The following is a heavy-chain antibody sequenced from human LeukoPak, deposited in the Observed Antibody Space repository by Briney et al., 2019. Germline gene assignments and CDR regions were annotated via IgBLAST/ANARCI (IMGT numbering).Heavy chain of an antibody. J-gene: IGHJ5*02. D-gene: IGHD6-13*01. V-gene: IGHV4-38-2*02. CDR1: GYSISSGYY. CDR3: ARDRRNKYSSSWYNWFDP. Sequence: SETLSLTCTVSGYSISSGYYWGWIRQPPGKGLEWIGSIYHSGSTYYNPSLKSRVTISVDTSKNQFSLKLSSVTAADTAVYYCARDRRNKYSSSWYNWFDPWGQGTLVTVSS. CDR2: IYHSGST.